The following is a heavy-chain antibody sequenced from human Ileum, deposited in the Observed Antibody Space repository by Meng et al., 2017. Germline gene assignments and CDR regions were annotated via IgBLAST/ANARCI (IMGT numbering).Heavy chain of an antibody. CDR3: ARINYVEDS. CDR1: GFTFSNYW. CDR2: INEDGRVT. V-gene: IGHV3-74*01. Sequence: EGQLVGSGGGLVKPGGSLRLSCAASGFTFSNYWMHWVRQTPGKGLVWVSRINEDGRVTNYADSVEGRFTVSRDNAKNTLYLQMNSLRVEDTGIYYCARINYVEDSWGQGTLVTVSS. J-gene: IGHJ4*02. D-gene: IGHD3-16*01.